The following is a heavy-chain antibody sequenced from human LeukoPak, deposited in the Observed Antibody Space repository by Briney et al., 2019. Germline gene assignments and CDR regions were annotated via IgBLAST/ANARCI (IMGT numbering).Heavy chain of an antibody. Sequence: GGSLRLSCAASGFTFSSFGMNWVRQAPGKGLEWVSSISSSSKYIYYADSVKGRFTISRDNSKNTLYLQMSSLRAEDTALYYCARDLSVDYWGLGTLVTVSS. CDR2: ISSSSKYI. V-gene: IGHV3-21*01. CDR1: GFTFSSFG. D-gene: IGHD2/OR15-2a*01. J-gene: IGHJ4*02. CDR3: ARDLSVDY.